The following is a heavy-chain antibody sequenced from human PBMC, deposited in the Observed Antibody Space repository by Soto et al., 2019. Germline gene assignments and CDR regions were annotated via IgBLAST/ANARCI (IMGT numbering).Heavy chain of an antibody. V-gene: IGHV3-7*01. CDR2: INQDGSER. D-gene: IGHD3-16*01. J-gene: IGHJ4*02. Sequence: EVQLVESGGGLVQPGGSLRLPCAASGFTFSTYWMTWVRQPPGKGREWVASINQDGSERYYVDSVRGRFTISRDNAKNSLYLQMNSLRAEDTAVYYCVCGGTFFVYWGQGTLVTVSP. CDR1: GFTFSTYW. CDR3: VCGGTFFVY.